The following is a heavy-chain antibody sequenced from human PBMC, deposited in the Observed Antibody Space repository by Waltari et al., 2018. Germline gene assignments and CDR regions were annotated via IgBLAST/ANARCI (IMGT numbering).Heavy chain of an antibody. CDR1: GFRFSNYW. V-gene: IGHV3-74*03. J-gene: IGHJ6*02. CDR2: MSNDETTV. CDR3: ARLAPRTYRSPVPGRHYYYGMDV. Sequence: EEQLLESGGGLVQPGDSLRLSCAASGFRFSNYWMNWVRQAPGKGLVWVARMSNDETTVTDADRVKGRLTISRDKAKNTVYLQMKRLRADDTAVYYWARLAPRTYRSPVPGRHYYYGMDVWGQGTTVTVSS. D-gene: IGHD3-10*01.